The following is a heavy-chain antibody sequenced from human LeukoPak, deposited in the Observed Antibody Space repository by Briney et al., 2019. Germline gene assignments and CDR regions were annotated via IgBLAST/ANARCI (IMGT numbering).Heavy chain of an antibody. CDR3: AARGYIVVVPAAKGGGPDNSYYYMDV. J-gene: IGHJ6*03. D-gene: IGHD2-2*01. CDR2: VYTSGST. CDR1: GGSISSGNYY. V-gene: IGHV4-61*02. Sequence: SQTLSLTCTVSGGSISSGNYYWSWIRQPAGKGLEWIGRVYTSGSTNYNPSLKSRVTISVDSSKNQVSLRLNSVTAADTAMYYCAARGYIVVVPAAKGGGPDNSYYYMDVWGKGTTVTISS.